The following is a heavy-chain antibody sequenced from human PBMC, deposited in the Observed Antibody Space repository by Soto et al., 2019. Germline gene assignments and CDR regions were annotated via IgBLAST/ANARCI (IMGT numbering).Heavy chain of an antibody. CDR2: ISTYNDHK. CDR1: GYSFSSHG. V-gene: IGHV1-18*01. CDR3: ARDSVIVVVPAAIGPYWFDP. D-gene: IGHD2-2*01. J-gene: IGHJ5*02. Sequence: ASVKVSCKASGYSFSSHGISWLRQAPGQGLEWMGWISTYNDHKIHAQKFQDRVTMTTDTSTPTAYMELRSLRSDDTAVYYCARDSVIVVVPAAIGPYWFDPWGQGTLVTVSS.